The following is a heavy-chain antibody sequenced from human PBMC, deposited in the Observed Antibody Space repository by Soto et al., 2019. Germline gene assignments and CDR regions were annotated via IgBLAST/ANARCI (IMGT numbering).Heavy chain of an antibody. CDR2: ISYDGGER. V-gene: IGHV3-30*03. D-gene: IGHD2-21*02. CDR1: GFIFSRYG. J-gene: IGHJ4*02. CDR3: ARDLPLYCRGDCNFDF. Sequence: LGLSCGGSGFIFSRYGMHWVRQAPGKGLEWVTGISYDGGERFYADSVKGRFTISRDNSKNRLDLQMSSLRPEDTAVYYCARDLPLYCRGDCNFDFWGQGTLVTVSS.